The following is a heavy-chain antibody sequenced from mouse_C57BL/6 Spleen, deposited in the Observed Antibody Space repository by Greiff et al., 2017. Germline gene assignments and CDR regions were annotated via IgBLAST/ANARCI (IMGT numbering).Heavy chain of an antibody. D-gene: IGHD1-1*01. J-gene: IGHJ1*03. Sequence: QVQLKQSGPGLVQPSQSLSITCTVSGFSLTSYGVHWVRQSPGKGLEWLGVIWSGGSTDYNAAFISRLSISKDNSKSQVFFKMNSLQADDTAIYYCARLGNYYGSSYDWYFDVWGTGTTVTVSS. CDR3: ARLGNYYGSSYDWYFDV. CDR2: IWSGGST. CDR1: GFSLTSYG. V-gene: IGHV2-2*01.